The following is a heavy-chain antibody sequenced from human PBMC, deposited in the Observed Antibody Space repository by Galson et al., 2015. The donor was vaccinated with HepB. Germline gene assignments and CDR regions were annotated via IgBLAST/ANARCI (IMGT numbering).Heavy chain of an antibody. V-gene: IGHV3-23*01. CDR1: GFTFSSYA. CDR2: LSGSGGLT. Sequence: SLRLSCAVSGFTFSSYAMNWVRRTPGKGLEWVSGLSGSGGLTYYADSVGARFIISRDNSKNTLYLQMNSLRVEDTAVYYCAKGFGDHWGYFDYWGQGALVTVSS. D-gene: IGHD4-17*01. CDR3: AKGFGDHWGYFDY. J-gene: IGHJ4*02.